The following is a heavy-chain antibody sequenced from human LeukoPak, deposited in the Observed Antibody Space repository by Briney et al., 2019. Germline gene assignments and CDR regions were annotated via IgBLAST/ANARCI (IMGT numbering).Heavy chain of an antibody. D-gene: IGHD5-12*01. Sequence: SETLSLTCTVSGGSISSYYWSWIRQPPGKGLEWIGYIFYSGSTNYNPSLKSRVTISVDTSKNQFSLKLSSVTAADTAVYYCARGGRGFTSPFDYWGQGTLVTVSS. CDR3: ARGGRGFTSPFDY. CDR2: IFYSGST. V-gene: IGHV4-59*01. CDR1: GGSISSYY. J-gene: IGHJ4*02.